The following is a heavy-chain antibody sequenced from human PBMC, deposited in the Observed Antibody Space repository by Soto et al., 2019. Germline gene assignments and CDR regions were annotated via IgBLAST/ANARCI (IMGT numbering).Heavy chain of an antibody. CDR1: GFTVISNY. Sequence: EVQLVETGGGLIQPGGSLRLSCAASGFTVISNYMSWVRQAPGKGLEWVSVIYSVGTTYYADSVKGRFTISRDNSKNTLYLQMNSRRVEDTAVYYCARDRGDYWGQGALVTVSS. CDR3: ARDRGDY. CDR2: IYSVGTT. J-gene: IGHJ4*02. D-gene: IGHD3-10*01. V-gene: IGHV3-53*02.